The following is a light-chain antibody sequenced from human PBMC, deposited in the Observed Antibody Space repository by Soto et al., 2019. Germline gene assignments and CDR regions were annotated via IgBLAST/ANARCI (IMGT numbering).Light chain of an antibody. Sequence: EIQLTQSPSSLSASVGDRSTITCLAIQSITSYLNWYQQKPLKSPTLLIYTASILQSGVPSRFSGSGSGTDFTLTISSLQPEDFATYYCQQSYSTPRTFGPGTQVEIK. V-gene: IGKV1-39*01. CDR1: QSITSY. CDR3: QQSYSTPRT. CDR2: TAS. J-gene: IGKJ1*01.